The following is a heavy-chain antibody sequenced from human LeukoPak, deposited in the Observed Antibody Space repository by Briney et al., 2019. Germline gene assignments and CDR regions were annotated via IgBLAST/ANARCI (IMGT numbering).Heavy chain of an antibody. CDR2: VHYSGAT. J-gene: IGHJ3*02. V-gene: IGHV4-39*07. Sequence: PSETLSLTCTVSGGSITSDAYYWGWIRQPPGKGLEWIASVHYSGATCYNPSLKSRVTISVDTSKNHFSLKLSSVTAADTAVYYCASSGIAAHPAEYAFDIWGQGTMVTVSS. D-gene: IGHD6-13*01. CDR1: GGSITSDAYY. CDR3: ASSGIAAHPAEYAFDI.